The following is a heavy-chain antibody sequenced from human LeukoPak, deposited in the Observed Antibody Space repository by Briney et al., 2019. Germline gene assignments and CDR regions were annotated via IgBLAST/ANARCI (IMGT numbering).Heavy chain of an antibody. CDR2: LSGSGGIT. V-gene: IGHV3-23*01. Sequence: GGSLRLSCAASGFTFSLYAMTWVRQAPGKGLEWVSSLSGSGGITFYADSVKGRFAIPRDNSKNTLYLQMNSLGAGDTALYYCVRYPYGTSPYYFDYWGQGTLVTVSS. CDR3: VRYPYGTSPYYFDY. J-gene: IGHJ4*02. CDR1: GFTFSLYA. D-gene: IGHD1-14*01.